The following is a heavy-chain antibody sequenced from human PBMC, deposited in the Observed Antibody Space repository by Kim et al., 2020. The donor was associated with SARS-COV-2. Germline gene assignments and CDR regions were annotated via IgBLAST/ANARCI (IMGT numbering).Heavy chain of an antibody. D-gene: IGHD6-13*01. J-gene: IGHJ4*02. Sequence: YYNPSLKSRVTISVDTSKNPFSLKLSSVTAADTAVYYCATSIAAAGPFDYWGQGTLVTVSS. V-gene: IGHV4-31*02. CDR3: ATSIAAAGPFDY.